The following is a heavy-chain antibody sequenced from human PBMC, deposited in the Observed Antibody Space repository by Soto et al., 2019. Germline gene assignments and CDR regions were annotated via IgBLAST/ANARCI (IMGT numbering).Heavy chain of an antibody. CDR1: GFTFSSYG. Sequence: GGSLRLSCAASGFTFSSYGMHWVRQAPGKGLEWVAVISYDGSNKYYADSVKGRFTISRDNSKNTLYLQMNSLRAEDTAVYYCARDFGVVVASPHGMDVWGQGTTVTVSS. D-gene: IGHD2-15*01. CDR2: ISYDGSNK. CDR3: ARDFGVVVASPHGMDV. V-gene: IGHV3-30*03. J-gene: IGHJ6*02.